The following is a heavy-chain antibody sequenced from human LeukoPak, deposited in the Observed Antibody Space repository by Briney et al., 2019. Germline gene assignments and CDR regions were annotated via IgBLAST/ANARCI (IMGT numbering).Heavy chain of an antibody. Sequence: LETLSLTCSVSGGSISPYYWSWIRQPPGKGLEWIGYIYSSGSANYNPSLKSRVTISVDTSKNHFSLKLSSVTAADTAVYYCARMGGYSGYATHWGQGTLVTVSS. D-gene: IGHD5-12*01. CDR2: IYSSGSA. J-gene: IGHJ4*02. CDR3: ARMGGYSGYATH. V-gene: IGHV4-59*08. CDR1: GGSISPYY.